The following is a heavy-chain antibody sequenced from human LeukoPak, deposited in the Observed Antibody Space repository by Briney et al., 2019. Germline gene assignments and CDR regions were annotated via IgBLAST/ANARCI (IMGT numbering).Heavy chain of an antibody. V-gene: IGHV1-46*01. CDR3: ARDPGGSGSYYNPFDY. CDR2: INPSGGST. D-gene: IGHD3-10*01. CDR1: GYTFTSYY. J-gene: IGHJ4*02. Sequence: ASVKVSCKASGYTFTSYYMHWVRQAPGQGLEWMGIINPSGGSTSYAQKFQGRVTMTRDTSTSTVYTELSSLRSEDTAVYYCARDPGGSGSYYNPFDYWGQGTLVTVSS.